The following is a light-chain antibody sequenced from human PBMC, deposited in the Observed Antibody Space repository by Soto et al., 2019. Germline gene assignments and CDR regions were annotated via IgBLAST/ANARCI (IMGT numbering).Light chain of an antibody. J-gene: IGLJ2*01. CDR3: AAWDDSLNGVV. CDR1: SSNIGSNT. CDR2: SND. Sequence: QSVLTQPPSTSGTPGQRVTISCSGSSSNIGSNTVHWYQQLPGAAPKLLIYSNDQRPSGVPDRLSGSKSGTSASLAFSGLQSEDEADYYCAAWDDSLNGVVFGGGTKLTVL. V-gene: IGLV1-44*01.